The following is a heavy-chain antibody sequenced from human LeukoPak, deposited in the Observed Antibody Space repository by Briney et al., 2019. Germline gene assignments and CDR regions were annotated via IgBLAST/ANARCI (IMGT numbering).Heavy chain of an antibody. J-gene: IGHJ4*02. CDR1: GFTFRSYA. Sequence: GGSLRLSCAASGFTFRSYAMSWVCQAPGKGLEWVSAISGSGGSTYYADSVKGRFTISRDNSKNTLYLQMNSLRAEDTAVYYCAKVSTKRSLIVVVPAGRHFDYWGQGTLVTVSS. D-gene: IGHD2-2*01. V-gene: IGHV3-23*01. CDR3: AKVSTKRSLIVVVPAGRHFDY. CDR2: ISGSGGST.